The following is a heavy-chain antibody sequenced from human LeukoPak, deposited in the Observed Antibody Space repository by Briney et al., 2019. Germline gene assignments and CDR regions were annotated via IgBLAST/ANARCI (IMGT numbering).Heavy chain of an antibody. Sequence: PGGSLRLSCAASGFTFSSYGMHWVRQAPGKGLEWVAVIWYGGSNKYYADSVKGRFTISRDNSKNTLYLQMNSLRVEDTAVYYCARPKEGFAIVFDYWGQGTLVTVSS. CDR3: ARPKEGFAIVFDY. V-gene: IGHV3-33*08. J-gene: IGHJ4*02. CDR1: GFTFSSYG. D-gene: IGHD2/OR15-2a*01. CDR2: IWYGGSNK.